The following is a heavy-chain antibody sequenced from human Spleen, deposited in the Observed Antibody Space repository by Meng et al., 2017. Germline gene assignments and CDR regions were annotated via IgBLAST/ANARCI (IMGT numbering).Heavy chain of an antibody. CDR1: GGTFSSYA. J-gene: IGHJ4*02. CDR3: ARDEDISAAGKLFGDY. CDR2: INPKSGDT. D-gene: IGHD6-25*01. Sequence: VEGGQSGAEGNKPGSSVKVACKVSGGTFSSYAISWVRLAPGQGLEWMGRINPKSGDTHYAQKFQARVTMTGDTSISTAYMELSGLRSDDTAMYYCARDEDISAAGKLFGDYWGQGTLVTVSS. V-gene: IGHV1-2*06.